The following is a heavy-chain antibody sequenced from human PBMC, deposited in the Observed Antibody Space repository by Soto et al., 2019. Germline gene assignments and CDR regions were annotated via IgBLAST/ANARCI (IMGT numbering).Heavy chain of an antibody. J-gene: IGHJ4*02. CDR1: GGSISSGGYY. CDR2: IYYSGST. Sequence: SETXSLTCTVSGGSISSGGYYWSWIRQHPGKGLEWIGYIYYSGSTYYNPSLKSRVTISVDTSKNQFSLKLSSVTAADTAVYYCARAPGYSSGWYYFDYWGQGTLVTVSS. V-gene: IGHV4-31*03. CDR3: ARAPGYSSGWYYFDY. D-gene: IGHD6-19*01.